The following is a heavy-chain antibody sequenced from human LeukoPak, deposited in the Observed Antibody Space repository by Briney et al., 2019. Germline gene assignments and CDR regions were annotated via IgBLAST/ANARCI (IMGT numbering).Heavy chain of an antibody. CDR2: INLNSGGT. CDR1: GYTFTGYY. D-gene: IGHD3-9*01. V-gene: IGHV1-2*02. Sequence: ASVKVSCTASGYTFTGYYMHWVRQAPGQGLEWMGWINLNSGGTNYAQKFQGRVTMTRDTSISTAYMELRRLRSGDTAVYYCARSPDILTGENFDYWGQGTLVTVSS. CDR3: ARSPDILTGENFDY. J-gene: IGHJ4*02.